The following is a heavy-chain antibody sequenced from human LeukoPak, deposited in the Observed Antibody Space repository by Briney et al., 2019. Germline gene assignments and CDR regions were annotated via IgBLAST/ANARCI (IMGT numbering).Heavy chain of an antibody. CDR1: GFTFNTYG. D-gene: IGHD4/OR15-4a*01. CDR2: ISYDGSNK. CDR3: AKEPTVLTRYFDY. J-gene: IGHJ4*02. Sequence: PGGSLRLSCAVSGFTFNTYGIHWVRQTPGKGLEWVALISYDGSNKYYADSVKGRFTISRDNSKNTLYLQMNSLRAEDTAVYYCAKEPTVLTRYFDYWGQGTLVTVSS. V-gene: IGHV3-30*18.